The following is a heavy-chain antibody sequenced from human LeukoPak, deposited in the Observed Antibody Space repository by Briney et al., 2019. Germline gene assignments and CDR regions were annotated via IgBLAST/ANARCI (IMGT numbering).Heavy chain of an antibody. CDR2: INPNSGGT. J-gene: IGHJ4*02. V-gene: IGHV1-2*02. Sequence: GASVKVSCKASGYTFTGYYMHWVRQAPGQGLEWMGWINPNSGGTNYAQKFQGRVTMTRDTSISTAYVELSRLRSDDTAVYYCARVPYYDILTGAFDYWGQGTLVTVSS. CDR1: GYTFTGYY. D-gene: IGHD3-9*01. CDR3: ARVPYYDILTGAFDY.